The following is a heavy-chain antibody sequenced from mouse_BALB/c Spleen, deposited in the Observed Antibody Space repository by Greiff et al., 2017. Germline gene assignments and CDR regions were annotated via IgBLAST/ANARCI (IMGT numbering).Heavy chain of an antibody. CDR2: ISYSGST. V-gene: IGHV3-2*02. CDR3: ARNDGNPWFAY. Sequence: EVKLQESGPGLVKPSQSLSLTCTVTGYSITSDYAWNWIRQFPGNKLEWMVYISYSGSTSYNPSLKSRISITRDTSKNQFFLQLNSVTTEDTATYDCARNDGNPWFAYWGQGTLVTVSA. CDR1: GYSITSDYA. J-gene: IGHJ3*01. D-gene: IGHD2-1*01.